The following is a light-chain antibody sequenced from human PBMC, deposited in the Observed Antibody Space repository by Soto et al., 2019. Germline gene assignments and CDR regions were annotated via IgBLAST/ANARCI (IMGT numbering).Light chain of an antibody. CDR2: EVS. CDR1: SSDIGSYNR. CDR3: ASYIPTITRFV. J-gene: IGLJ1*01. V-gene: IGLV2-18*02. Sequence: QSALTQPPSVSGSPGQSVTISCTGTSSDIGSYNRVSWYQQPPGTAPKLMIYEVSTRPSGVPDRVSGSKSGNTASLTISGLQAEDEADYYCASYIPTITRFVFGTGTKVTVL.